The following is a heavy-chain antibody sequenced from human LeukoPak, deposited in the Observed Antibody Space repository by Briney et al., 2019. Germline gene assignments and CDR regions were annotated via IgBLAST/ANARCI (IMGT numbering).Heavy chain of an antibody. CDR1: GGTFSSYA. Sequence: SVKVSCKASGGTFSSYAISWVRQAPGQGLEWMGGIIPIFGTANYAQKFQGRVTITADESTSTAYMELSSLRSEDTAVYYCAREGNKLPAATTPSLYYYYMDVWGNGTTVTVSS. CDR2: IIPIFGTA. J-gene: IGHJ6*03. V-gene: IGHV1-69*13. D-gene: IGHD2-2*01. CDR3: AREGNKLPAATTPSLYYYYMDV.